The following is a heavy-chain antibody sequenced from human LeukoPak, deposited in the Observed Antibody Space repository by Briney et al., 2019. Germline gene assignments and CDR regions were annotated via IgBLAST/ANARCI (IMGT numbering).Heavy chain of an antibody. CDR2: ISNSGNII. J-gene: IGHJ5*02. D-gene: IGHD2-15*01. Sequence: GGSLRLSCAASGFTFSDYYMAWIRRAPGKGLEWLSYISNSGNIIYYADSVKGRFTISRDNAKKALYLQMNGLRAEDTAVYYCARDNYVVVGPGTNWFDPWGQGTLVTVSS. V-gene: IGHV3-11*01. CDR1: GFTFSDYY. CDR3: ARDNYVVVGPGTNWFDP.